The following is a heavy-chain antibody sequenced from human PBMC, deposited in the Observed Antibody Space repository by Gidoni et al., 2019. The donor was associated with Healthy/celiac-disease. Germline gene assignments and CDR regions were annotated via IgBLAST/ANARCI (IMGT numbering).Heavy chain of an antibody. V-gene: IGHV3-23*04. CDR2: ISGSGGST. CDR3: ASQVAARDAFDI. J-gene: IGHJ3*02. CDR1: RFTFRSYA. Sequence: EVQLVESGGGLVQPGGSLRLSCAASRFTFRSYAMSWVRQAPGKGLEWVSAISGSGGSTYYADSVKGRFTISRDNSKNTLYLQMNSLRAEDTAVYYCASQVAARDAFDIWGQGTMVTVSS. D-gene: IGHD6-6*01.